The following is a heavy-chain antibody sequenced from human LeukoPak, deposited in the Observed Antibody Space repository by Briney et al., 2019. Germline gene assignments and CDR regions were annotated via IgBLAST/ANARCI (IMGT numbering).Heavy chain of an antibody. Sequence: GRSLRLSCAASGFTFSSYAMHWVRQAPGKGLEWVAVISYDGSNKYYADSVKGRFTISRDNSKNTLYLQMNSLRAEGTAVYYCARDRGYCSSTSCYALYYFDYWGQGTLVTVSS. D-gene: IGHD2-2*03. J-gene: IGHJ4*02. CDR3: ARDRGYCSSTSCYALYYFDY. CDR2: ISYDGSNK. CDR1: GFTFSSYA. V-gene: IGHV3-30*04.